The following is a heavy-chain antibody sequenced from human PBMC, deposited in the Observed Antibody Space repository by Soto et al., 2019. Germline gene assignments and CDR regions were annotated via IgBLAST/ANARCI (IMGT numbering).Heavy chain of an antibody. V-gene: IGHV3-30*18. D-gene: IGHD3-10*01. Sequence: QVQLVESGGGVVQPGRSLRLSCAASGFTFRTYGMHWVRQAPGKGLEWVAVISYDGSNKYYADSVKGRFTISRDNSKNTLYRQMNSLRAEDTAVYYCAKDRLLWFGELLSPPTRPGYGMDVWGQGTTVTVSS. CDR2: ISYDGSNK. CDR3: AKDRLLWFGELLSPPTRPGYGMDV. J-gene: IGHJ6*02. CDR1: GFTFRTYG.